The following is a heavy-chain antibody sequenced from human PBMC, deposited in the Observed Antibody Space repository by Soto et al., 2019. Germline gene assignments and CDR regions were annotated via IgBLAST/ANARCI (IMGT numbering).Heavy chain of an antibody. V-gene: IGHV1-69*13. J-gene: IGHJ5*02. CDR3: ARGYSSSWYENRFDP. D-gene: IGHD6-13*01. CDR2: IIPIFGTA. Sequence: SVKVSCKASGGTFSSYAISWVRRAPGQGLEWMGGIIPIFGTANYAQKFQGRVTITADESTSTAYMELSSLRSEDTAVYYCARGYSSSWYENRFDPWGQGTLVTVSS. CDR1: GGTFSSYA.